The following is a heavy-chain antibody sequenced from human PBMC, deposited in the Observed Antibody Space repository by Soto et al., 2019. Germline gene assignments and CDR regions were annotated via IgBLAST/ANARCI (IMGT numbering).Heavy chain of an antibody. CDR2: IFSSGSP. D-gene: IGHD1-20*01. CDR3: ARVAGISYYNHMDV. CDR1: GVSLKTYY. J-gene: IGHJ6*03. Sequence: QVHLQESGPGLVRPSETLSLTCTVSGVSLKTYYWSWIRLPPGGGLEWIGYIFSSGSPNYNPYIRRRVTMSVETSNNQFSLKMSSVTAADTAVYYCARVAGISYYNHMDVWGKGTTVTVSS. V-gene: IGHV4-59*01.